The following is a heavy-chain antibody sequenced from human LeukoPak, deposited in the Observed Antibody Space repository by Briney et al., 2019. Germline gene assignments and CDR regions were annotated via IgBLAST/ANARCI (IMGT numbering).Heavy chain of an antibody. CDR2: INHSGST. CDR3: ARRIVVVPAARSCWFDP. J-gene: IGHJ5*02. Sequence: SETLSLTCAVYGGSLSGYYWSWIRQPPGKGLEWIGEINHSGSTNYNPSLKSRVTISVDTSKNQFSLKLSSVTAADTAVYYCARRIVVVPAARSCWFDPWGQGTLVTVSS. D-gene: IGHD2-2*01. V-gene: IGHV4-34*01. CDR1: GGSLSGYY.